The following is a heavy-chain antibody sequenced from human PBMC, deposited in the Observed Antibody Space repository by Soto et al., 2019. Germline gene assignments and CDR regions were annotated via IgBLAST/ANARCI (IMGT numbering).Heavy chain of an antibody. V-gene: IGHV3-30-3*01. CDR1: GFTFSSYA. Sequence: GGSLRLSCAASGFTFSSYAMHWVRQAPGKGLEWVAVISYDGSNKYYADSVKGRFTISRDNSKNTLYLQMNSLRAEDTAVYYCARDQRIQLWQRGLGAAAFDIWGQGTMVNVSS. J-gene: IGHJ3*02. CDR2: ISYDGSNK. D-gene: IGHD5-18*01. CDR3: ARDQRIQLWQRGLGAAAFDI.